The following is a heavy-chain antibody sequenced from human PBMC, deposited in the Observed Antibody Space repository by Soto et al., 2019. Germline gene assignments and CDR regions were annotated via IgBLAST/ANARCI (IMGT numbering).Heavy chain of an antibody. V-gene: IGHV1-18*01. CDR1: GSTFPCYV. D-gene: IGHD3-3*01. CDR3: ARDSLMWFWSGYSYYGMDV. J-gene: IGHJ6*02. CDR2: ISAYNGNT. Sequence: AAVQVSSKPCGSTFPCYVIRWMLQSPLEVLEGLECISAYNGNTTYAQKLQGRVTMTTDTSTSTAYMELRSLRSDDPAVYYCARDSLMWFWSGYSYYGMDVWGQGTTVTFSS.